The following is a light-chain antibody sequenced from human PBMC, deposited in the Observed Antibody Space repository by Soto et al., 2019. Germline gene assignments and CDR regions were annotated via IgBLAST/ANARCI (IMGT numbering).Light chain of an antibody. Sequence: QTVVTQEPSLTVSPGGTVSLTCGSSTGAVTSEHYSYWFQQKPGQAPRTLIYNTNNKQSWTPARFSGSLLGGKAALTLSGAQTEDEDEYYCLLSYSGPRVFGVGTKLTVL. J-gene: IGLJ3*02. V-gene: IGLV7-46*01. CDR1: TGAVTSEHY. CDR3: LLSYSGPRV. CDR2: NTN.